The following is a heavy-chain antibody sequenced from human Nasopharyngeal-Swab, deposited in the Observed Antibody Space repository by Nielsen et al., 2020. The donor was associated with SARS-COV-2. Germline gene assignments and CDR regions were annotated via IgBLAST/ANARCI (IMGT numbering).Heavy chain of an antibody. CDR3: ARGVMGVERYHNIMTGYFFDP. D-gene: IGHD3-9*01. J-gene: IGHJ5*02. Sequence: WIRQHPGKGLEWRGHIYFSGNTDYSPSLKSRVTMSVDTSKMQFSLKLESVTAAGTAVYYCARGVMGVERYHNIMTGYFFDPWGQGTLVTVCS. V-gene: IGHV4-30-4*06. CDR2: IYFSGNT.